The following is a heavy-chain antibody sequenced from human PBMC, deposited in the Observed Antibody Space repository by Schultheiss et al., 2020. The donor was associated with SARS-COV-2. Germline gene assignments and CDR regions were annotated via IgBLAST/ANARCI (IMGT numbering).Heavy chain of an antibody. V-gene: IGHV4-34*01. CDR1: GGSFSGYY. J-gene: IGHJ1*01. D-gene: IGHD2-15*01. Sequence: SQTLSLTCAVYGGSFSGYYWSWIRQPPGKGLEWIGSIYYSGNTYYNPSLKSRVTISLDTSKNQFSLKMTSVTAADTAVYYCATFCCGSCPGTSEYFQHWGQGTLVTVSS. CDR2: IYYSGNT. CDR3: ATFCCGSCPGTSEYFQH.